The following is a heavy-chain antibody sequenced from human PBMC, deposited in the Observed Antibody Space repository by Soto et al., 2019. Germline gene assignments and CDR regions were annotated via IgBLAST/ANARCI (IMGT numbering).Heavy chain of an antibody. D-gene: IGHD3-3*01. J-gene: IGHJ5*02. V-gene: IGHV4-34*01. CDR3: ARRDFWSGYPHNWFDP. CDR2: INHSGST. Sequence: SETLSLTCAVYGGSFSGYYWSWIRQPPGKGLEWIGEINHSGSTNYNPSLKSRVTISVDTSKNQFSLKLSSVTAADTAVYYCARRDFWSGYPHNWFDPWGQGTLVTVSS. CDR1: GGSFSGYY.